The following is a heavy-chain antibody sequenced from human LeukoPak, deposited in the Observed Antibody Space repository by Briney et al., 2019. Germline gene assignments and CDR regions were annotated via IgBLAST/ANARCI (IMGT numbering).Heavy chain of an antibody. V-gene: IGHV4-39*01. D-gene: IGHD3-16*02. CDR1: GGSISSSSYY. CDR2: IYYSGST. Sequence: PSETLSLTCTVSGGSISSSSYYWGWIRQPPGKGLEWIGSIYYSGSTYYNPSLKSRVTISVDTSKNQFSLKLSSVTAADTAVYYCARGTFTLGGVIVKGAYYRDVWGKGPTVTVPS. CDR3: ARGTFTLGGVIVKGAYYRDV. J-gene: IGHJ6*03.